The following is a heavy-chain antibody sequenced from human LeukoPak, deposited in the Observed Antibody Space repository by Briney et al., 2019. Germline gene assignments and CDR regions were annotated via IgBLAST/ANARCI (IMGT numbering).Heavy chain of an antibody. V-gene: IGHV3-7*01. J-gene: IGHJ1*01. Sequence: GGSLRLSCAASGVTFSNYGMHWVRQAPGKGLEWVANINQDGSEKYYVDSVKGRFTISRDNAKNSLFLQMGSLRVEDTAVYYCARESTAGYNSSWYGFRNWGQGTLVSVSS. CDR1: GVTFSNYG. D-gene: IGHD6-13*01. CDR3: ARESTAGYNSSWYGFRN. CDR2: INQDGSEK.